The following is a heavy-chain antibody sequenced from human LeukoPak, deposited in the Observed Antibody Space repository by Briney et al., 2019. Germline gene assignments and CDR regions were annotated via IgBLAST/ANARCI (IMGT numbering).Heavy chain of an antibody. CDR2: ISGDGGST. CDR3: ARGYPDAFDI. V-gene: IGHV3-43*02. J-gene: IGHJ3*02. CDR1: GFTFSSYA. Sequence: GGSLRLSCAASGFTFSSYAMHWVRQAPGKGLEWVSLISGDGGSTYYADSVKGRFTISRDNSKNSLYLQMNSLRTEDTALYYCARGYPDAFDIWGQGTMVTVSS. D-gene: IGHD3-22*01.